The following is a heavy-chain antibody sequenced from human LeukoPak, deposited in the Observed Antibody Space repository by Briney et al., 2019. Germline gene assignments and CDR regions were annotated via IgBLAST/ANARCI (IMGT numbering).Heavy chain of an antibody. CDR3: AKDGASGYLADY. D-gene: IGHD3-3*01. CDR2: INPNSGGT. J-gene: IGHJ4*02. V-gene: IGHV1-2*02. Sequence: ASVKVSCKASGYTLTGYYMHWVRQAPGQGLEWMGWINPNSGGTNYAQKFQGRVTMTRDTSISTAYMELSRLGSDDTAVYYCAKDGASGYLADYWGQGTLVTVSS. CDR1: GYTLTGYY.